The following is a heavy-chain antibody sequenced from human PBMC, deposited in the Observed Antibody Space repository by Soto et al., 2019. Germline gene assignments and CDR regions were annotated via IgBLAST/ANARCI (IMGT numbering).Heavy chain of an antibody. Sequence: QITLKESGPTLVKPTQPLTLTCTFSGFSLSTSGVGVGWIRQPPGKALEWLALIYWDDDKRYSPSLKSRLTITKDTSKNQVVLTMTNMDPVDTATYYCAHRPPGYYYGDAFDIWGQGTMVTVSS. J-gene: IGHJ3*02. CDR3: AHRPPGYYYGDAFDI. D-gene: IGHD3-22*01. CDR2: IYWDDDK. CDR1: GFSLSTSGVG. V-gene: IGHV2-5*02.